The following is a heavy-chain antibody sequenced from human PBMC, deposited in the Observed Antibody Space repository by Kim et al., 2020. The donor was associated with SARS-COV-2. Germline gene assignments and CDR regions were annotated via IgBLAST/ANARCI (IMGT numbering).Heavy chain of an antibody. J-gene: IGHJ4*02. V-gene: IGHV3-7*01. Sequence: KNYVDSGKGRFTISRDNAKNSLYLQMNSLRAEDTAVYYCARGGSYGDYDYWGQGTLVTVSS. CDR3: ARGGSYGDYDY. D-gene: IGHD4-17*01. CDR2: K.